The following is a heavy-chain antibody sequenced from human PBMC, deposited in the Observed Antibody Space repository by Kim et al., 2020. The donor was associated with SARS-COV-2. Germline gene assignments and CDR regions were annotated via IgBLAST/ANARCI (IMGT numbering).Heavy chain of an antibody. CDR1: GFTFSSYG. CDR3: AKWDDCSSTSCPDAFDI. CDR2: ISYDGSNK. D-gene: IGHD2-2*01. V-gene: IGHV3-30*18. J-gene: IGHJ3*02. Sequence: GGSLRLSCAASGFTFSSYGMHWVRQAPGKGLEWVAVISYDGSNKYYADSLKGRFTISRDNSKNTLYLQMNSLRAEDTAVYYCAKWDDCSSTSCPDAFDIWGQGTMVTVSS.